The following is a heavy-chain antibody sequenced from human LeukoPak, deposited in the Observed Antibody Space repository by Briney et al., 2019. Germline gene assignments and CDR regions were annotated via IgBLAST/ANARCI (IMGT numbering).Heavy chain of an antibody. CDR3: ARVPGAVAPADD. Sequence: ASVKVSCKASGYTFTAYYMHWVRQAPGQGLEWMVWINPNSGVTNYAQSFQGRVTMTRDTSISTAYMELNSLTSDDAAVYYCARVPGAVAPADDWGQGTLVTVSS. V-gene: IGHV1-2*02. CDR1: GYTFTAYY. CDR2: INPNSGVT. J-gene: IGHJ4*02. D-gene: IGHD6-19*01.